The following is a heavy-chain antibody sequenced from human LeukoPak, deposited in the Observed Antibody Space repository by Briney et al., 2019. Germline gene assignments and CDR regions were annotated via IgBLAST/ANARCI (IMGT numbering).Heavy chain of an antibody. V-gene: IGHV4-34*01. CDR1: GYSHSSDNY. CDR3: ARGRYNWSY. J-gene: IGHJ4*02. D-gene: IGHD1-20*01. Sequence: SETLSLTCAVSGYSHSSDNYRVWIRQPPGKGLGWIGEINHGGSTNYNPSLMSRVTISVDTSKNQFSLKLSSVTAADTAVYYCARGRYNWSYWGQGTLVTVSS. CDR2: INHGGST.